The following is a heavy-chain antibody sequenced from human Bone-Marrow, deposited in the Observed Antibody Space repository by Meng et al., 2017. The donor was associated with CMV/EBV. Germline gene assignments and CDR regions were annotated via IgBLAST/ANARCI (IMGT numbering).Heavy chain of an antibody. D-gene: IGHD1-26*01. CDR3: ARTGQWELLGGRAFDP. Sequence: SVKVSCKASGYTFTSYGISWVRQAPGQGLEWMGWISAYNGNTNYAQKLQGRVTMTTDTSTSTAYMELRSLRSDDTAVYYCARTGQWELLGGRAFDPWGQGTLVTVSS. CDR2: ISAYNGNT. V-gene: IGHV1-18*01. J-gene: IGHJ5*02. CDR1: GYTFTSYG.